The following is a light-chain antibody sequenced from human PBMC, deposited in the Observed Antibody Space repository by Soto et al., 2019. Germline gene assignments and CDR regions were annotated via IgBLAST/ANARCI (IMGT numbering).Light chain of an antibody. CDR1: ALPKQY. V-gene: IGLV3-25*03. CDR2: KDS. CDR3: QSADKSGTYV. J-gene: IGLJ1*01. Sequence: SYELTQPPSVSASPGQTARITCSGDALPKQYAYWYQQKPGQAPVLVIYKDSERPSGIPERFSGSRSGTTVTLAISGVQAEDEADYYCQSADKSGTYVFGTGTKLTVL.